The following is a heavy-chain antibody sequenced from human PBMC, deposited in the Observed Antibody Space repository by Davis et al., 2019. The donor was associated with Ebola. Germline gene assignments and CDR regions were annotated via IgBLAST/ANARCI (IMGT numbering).Heavy chain of an antibody. CDR1: GFTFSSYA. D-gene: IGHD2-2*01. V-gene: IGHV3-23*01. J-gene: IGHJ4*02. CDR2: TSGSGGST. Sequence: GESLKISCAASGFTFSSYAMSWVRQAPGKGLEWVSATSGSGGSTYYADSVKGRFTISRDNSKNTLYLHMNSLRPDDTAVYYCAKEIALLSAAMKGFESWGQGTLVSVSS. CDR3: AKEIALLSAAMKGFES.